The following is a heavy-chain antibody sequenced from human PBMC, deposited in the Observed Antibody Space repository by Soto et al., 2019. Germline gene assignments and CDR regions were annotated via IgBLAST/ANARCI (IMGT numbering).Heavy chain of an antibody. Sequence: EVQLVEAGGCLVKPGGSLRLSCAASGFTFSSYSMNWVRQAPGKGLEWVSSISSSSSYIYYADSVKGRFTISRDNAKNSRYLQMNSMRAEGTAMCYCATVVTTGTTSRFYAMDFWGQGTTVTVSS. V-gene: IGHV3-21*01. CDR2: ISSSSSYI. D-gene: IGHD1-1*01. J-gene: IGHJ6*01. CDR1: GFTFSSYS. CDR3: ATVVTTGTTSRFYAMDF.